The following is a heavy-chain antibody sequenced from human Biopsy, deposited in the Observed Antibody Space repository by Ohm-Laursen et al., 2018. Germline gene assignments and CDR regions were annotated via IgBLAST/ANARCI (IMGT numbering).Heavy chain of an antibody. V-gene: IGHV4-39*01. D-gene: IGHD3-22*01. CDR1: GGSISNNNYY. J-gene: IGHJ5*02. Sequence: TLSLTCTVSGGSISNNNYYWGWIRQPPGKGLAWIGSIFYRGSTHYKPSLKSRVNISVDTSKNQFSLKLNSVTAADTAVYYCARDYDTSGYYYVSWGQGTLVTVSS. CDR3: ARDYDTSGYYYVS. CDR2: IFYRGST.